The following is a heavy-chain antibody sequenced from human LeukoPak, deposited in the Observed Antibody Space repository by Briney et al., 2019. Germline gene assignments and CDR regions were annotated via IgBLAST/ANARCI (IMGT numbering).Heavy chain of an antibody. CDR1: GYTFDRSW. J-gene: IGHJ6*03. Sequence: PGESLKISCQASGYTFDRSWIGWVRQMPGKGFQWLGIVYPRDSDTRYSPSVQGHVTITADTSTGTAYLQWRSLRASDTANYFCVRQVAVAGRTTSEYWYCIDVWGKGTAVTVSS. D-gene: IGHD6-19*01. CDR3: VRQVAVAGRTTSEYWYCIDV. CDR2: VYPRDSDT. V-gene: IGHV5-51*01.